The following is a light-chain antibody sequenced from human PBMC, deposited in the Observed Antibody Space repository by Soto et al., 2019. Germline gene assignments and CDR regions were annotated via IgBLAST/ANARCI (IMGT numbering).Light chain of an antibody. CDR1: QTISSW. CDR2: DAS. Sequence: DIQMTQSPSTLSASVGDRVTISCRASQTISSWLAWYQQKPGKAPKLLIYDASNLESGVPSRFSGSGSGTEFTLTISSLQTDDFATYYCQQYKSYTWTFGQGTKVEI. CDR3: QQYKSYTWT. J-gene: IGKJ1*01. V-gene: IGKV1-5*01.